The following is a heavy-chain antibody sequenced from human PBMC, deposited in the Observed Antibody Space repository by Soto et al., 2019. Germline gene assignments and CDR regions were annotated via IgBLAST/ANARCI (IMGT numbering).Heavy chain of an antibody. V-gene: IGHV3-33*03. CDR2: IWYDGSNK. CDR3: ARAQYTGSYFDACDV. D-gene: IGHD1-26*01. Sequence: PGGSLRLSCAASGFSFSSDGMHWVRQAPGKGLDWVAVIWYDGSNKYYAESVKGRFTISRDNSKNTLYVQMDSLTVEDTAVYYCARAQYTGSYFDACDVWGQGTMVTVSS. J-gene: IGHJ3*01. CDR1: GFSFSSDG.